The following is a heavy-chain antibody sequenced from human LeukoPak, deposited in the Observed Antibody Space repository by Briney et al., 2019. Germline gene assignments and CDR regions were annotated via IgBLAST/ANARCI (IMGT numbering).Heavy chain of an antibody. CDR1: GGSISSYY. D-gene: IGHD3-3*01. Sequence: PSETLSLTCTVSGGSISSYYWSWIRQPPGKGLEWIGYIYYSGSTNYNPSLKSRVTISVDTSKNQFSLKLSSVTAADTAVYYCVRVKYYDFWSGNDAFDMWGQGTMVTVSS. J-gene: IGHJ3*02. CDR3: VRVKYYDFWSGNDAFDM. V-gene: IGHV4-59*08. CDR2: IYYSGST.